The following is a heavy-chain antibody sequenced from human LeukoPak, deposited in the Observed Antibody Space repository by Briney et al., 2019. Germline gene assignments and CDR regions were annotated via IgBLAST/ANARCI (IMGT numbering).Heavy chain of an antibody. CDR1: GXTVSSNY. CDR2: ISGSGGST. CDR3: ANGRDTAMVSYYYYGMDV. D-gene: IGHD5-18*01. V-gene: IGHV3-23*01. Sequence: GGSLRLSWAASGXTVSSNYVSWVRQAPGKGLEWVSAISGSGGSTYYADSVKGRFTISRDNSKSTLYLQMNSLRAEDTAVYYCANGRDTAMVSYYYYGMDVWGQGTTVTVSS. J-gene: IGHJ6*02.